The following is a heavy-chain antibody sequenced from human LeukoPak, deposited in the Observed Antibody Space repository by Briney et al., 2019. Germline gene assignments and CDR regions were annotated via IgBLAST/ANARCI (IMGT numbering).Heavy chain of an antibody. J-gene: IGHJ4*02. D-gene: IGHD2-21*02. CDR2: ISAYNGNT. CDR1: GYTFTNYG. Sequence: SVKVSCKASGYTFTNYGISWVRQAPGQGLEWMGWISAYNGNTNYAQKLQGRVTLTTDTATSTAYMDLTSLRSDDTAVYYCARGGPVVTAPYYFDYWGQGTLVTVSS. V-gene: IGHV1-18*01. CDR3: ARGGPVVTAPYYFDY.